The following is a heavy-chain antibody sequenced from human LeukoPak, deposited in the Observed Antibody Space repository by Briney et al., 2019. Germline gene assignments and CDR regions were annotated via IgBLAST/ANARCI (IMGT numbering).Heavy chain of an antibody. CDR2: IYPGDSDT. D-gene: IGHD3-10*01. CDR3: ARYPPIYYGSGSYYNLWLWFDP. V-gene: IGHV5-51*01. J-gene: IGHJ5*02. Sequence: GESLKISCKGSGYSFTSYWIGWVRQMPGKGLEWMGIIYPGDSDTRYSPSFQGQVTISADKSISTAYLQWSSLKASDTAMYYCARYPPIYYGSGSYYNLWLWFDPWGQGTLVNVSS. CDR1: GYSFTSYW.